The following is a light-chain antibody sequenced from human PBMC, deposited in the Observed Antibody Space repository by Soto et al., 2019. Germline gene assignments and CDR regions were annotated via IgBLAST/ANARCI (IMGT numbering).Light chain of an antibody. J-gene: IGKJ1*01. CDR2: DAS. V-gene: IGKV1-5*01. CDR1: QSIGSF. Sequence: DIQMTQSPSTLSASVGDRVTITCRASQSIGSFLNWYQHKPGKAPKLLIYDASSLESGVPSRFSGSGSGTEFTLTITRLQPDDFATYFCQQYNSYSEAFGQGTKVDIK. CDR3: QQYNSYSEA.